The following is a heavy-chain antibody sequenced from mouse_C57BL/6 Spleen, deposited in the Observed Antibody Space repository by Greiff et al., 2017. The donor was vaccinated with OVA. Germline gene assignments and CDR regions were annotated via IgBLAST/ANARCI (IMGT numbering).Heavy chain of an antibody. V-gene: IGHV1-15*01. CDR1: GYTFTDYE. Sequence: VKLMESGAELVRPGASVTLSCKASGYTFTDYEMHWVKQTPVHGLEWIGAIDPETGGTAYNQKFKGKAILTADKSSSTAYMELRSLTSEDSAVYYCTDGGYFAYWGQGTLVTVSA. CDR2: IDPETGGT. D-gene: IGHD2-2*01. J-gene: IGHJ3*01. CDR3: TDGGYFAY.